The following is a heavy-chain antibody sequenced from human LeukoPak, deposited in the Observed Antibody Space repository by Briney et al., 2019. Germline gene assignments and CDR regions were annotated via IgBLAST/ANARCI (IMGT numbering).Heavy chain of an antibody. Sequence: PGGSLRLSCAASGFTFSSYAMSWVRQAPGKGLEWVSAISGSGGSTYYADSVKGRFTISRDNSKNTLYLQMSSLRAEDTAVYYCAKDGAQYYDFWSGYSWGQGTLVTVSS. CDR3: AKDGAQYYDFWSGYS. CDR2: ISGSGGST. CDR1: GFTFSSYA. D-gene: IGHD3-3*01. J-gene: IGHJ4*02. V-gene: IGHV3-23*01.